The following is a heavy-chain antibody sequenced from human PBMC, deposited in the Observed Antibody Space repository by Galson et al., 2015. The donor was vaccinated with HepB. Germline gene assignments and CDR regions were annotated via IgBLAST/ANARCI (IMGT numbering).Heavy chain of an antibody. CDR2: IKQDGSEK. J-gene: IGHJ4*02. Sequence: SLRLSCAASGFTFSSYWMSWVRQAPGKGLEWVANIKQDGSEKYYVDSVKGRFTISRDNAKNSLYLQMNSLRAEDTAVYYCAREDGTYYYDSSGYYYFDYWGQGTLVTVSS. CDR1: GFTFSSYW. CDR3: AREDGTYYYDSSGYYYFDY. D-gene: IGHD3-22*01. V-gene: IGHV3-7*03.